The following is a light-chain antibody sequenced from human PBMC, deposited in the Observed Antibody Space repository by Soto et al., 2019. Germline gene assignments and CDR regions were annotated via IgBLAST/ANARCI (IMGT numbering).Light chain of an antibody. CDR3: QQYNNWPPGT. CDR1: QTIDYK. J-gene: IGKJ1*01. Sequence: IVLTQSPATVSVSGGERAALSCRASQTIDYKLGGYQQKPGQAPRLVSXGASTRATAIQARLSGSGSGTEFTLNISSPQSEDFAVYYCQQYNNWPPGTFGQGTKVDIK. CDR2: GAS. V-gene: IGKV3-15*01.